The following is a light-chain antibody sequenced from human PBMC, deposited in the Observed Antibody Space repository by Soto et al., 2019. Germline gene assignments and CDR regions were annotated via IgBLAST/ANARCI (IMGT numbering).Light chain of an antibody. Sequence: DIQMTQSPSTLSASVGDRVTITCRASQSVDSCLAWYQQKPGKAPKLLIHKASSLQSGVPSRFSGSESGTEFTLYISSLQPDDFATYYCQQYPTYPWTFGQGTKVEF. J-gene: IGKJ1*01. CDR3: QQYPTYPWT. CDR1: QSVDSC. CDR2: KAS. V-gene: IGKV1-5*03.